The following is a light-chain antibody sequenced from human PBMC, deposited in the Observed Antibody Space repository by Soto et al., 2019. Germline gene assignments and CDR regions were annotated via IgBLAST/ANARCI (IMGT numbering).Light chain of an antibody. CDR2: AAS. V-gene: IGKV3-15*01. CDR1: QSVSTN. CDR3: QEYSKWPLFT. Sequence: EIVVTQSPGILSVSPGDRATLSCRASQSVSTNLAWYQQKPGQAPTLLIYAASTRATGIPARFTGSGSGTDFSPTISSLLSEDFAVYYCQEYSKWPLFTFGPGTRVDIK. J-gene: IGKJ3*01.